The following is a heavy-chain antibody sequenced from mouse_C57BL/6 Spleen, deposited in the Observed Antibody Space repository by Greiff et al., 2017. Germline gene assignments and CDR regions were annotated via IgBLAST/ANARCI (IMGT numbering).Heavy chain of an antibody. J-gene: IGHJ4*01. CDR3: ARAIGSNYAMDY. V-gene: IGHV1-52*01. CDR2: IDPSDSET. D-gene: IGHD1-1*01. CDR1: GYTFTSYW. Sequence: QVQLQQPGAELVRPGSSVKLSCKASGYTFTSYWMHWVKQRPIQGLEWIGNIDPSDSETHYNQKFKDKATLTVDKSASTAYRQLSSLTSEDSAVYYCARAIGSNYAMDYWGQGTSVTVSS.